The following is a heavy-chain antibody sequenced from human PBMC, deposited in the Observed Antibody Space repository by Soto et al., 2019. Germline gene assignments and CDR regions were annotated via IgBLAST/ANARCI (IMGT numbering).Heavy chain of an antibody. V-gene: IGHV3-23*01. Sequence: EVQLLESGGGLVQPGGSLRLSCAASGFTFKNYAMTWVRHAPGQGLECVSAICGGGDSTSYADSVKGRFTVSRDGSNNTLYMQMSSLRAEDTAPYYCAKGRGGSGSLTPRVDFWGQGTLVTVSS. CDR2: ICGGGDST. J-gene: IGHJ4*02. CDR1: GFTFKNYA. CDR3: AKGRGGSGSLTPRVDF. D-gene: IGHD3-10*01.